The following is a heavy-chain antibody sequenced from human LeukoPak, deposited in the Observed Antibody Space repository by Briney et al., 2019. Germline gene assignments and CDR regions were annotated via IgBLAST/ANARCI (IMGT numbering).Heavy chain of an antibody. CDR3: ARYSGSYLIDY. Sequence: ASVKVSCKASGYTSIGYYMHWVRQAPGHGLEWMGRINPNSGGTNYAQKFQGRVTMTRDTSISTAYMELSRLRSDDTAVYYCARYSGSYLIDYWGQGTLVTVSS. V-gene: IGHV1-2*06. CDR1: GYTSIGYY. CDR2: INPNSGGT. J-gene: IGHJ4*02. D-gene: IGHD1-26*01.